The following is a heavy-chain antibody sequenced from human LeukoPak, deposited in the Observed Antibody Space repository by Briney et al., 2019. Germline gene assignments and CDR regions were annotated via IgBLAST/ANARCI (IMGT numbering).Heavy chain of an antibody. CDR3: ARDKGSSWYFYFDY. Sequence: GGSLRLSCAASGFTFSSYGMHWVRQAPGKGLEWVAVTWYDGSNEYYADSVKGRFTISRDNSKNTLYLQMNSLRAEDTAVYYCARDKGSSWYFYFDYWGQGTLVTVSS. J-gene: IGHJ4*02. CDR1: GFTFSSYG. D-gene: IGHD6-13*01. V-gene: IGHV3-33*01. CDR2: TWYDGSNE.